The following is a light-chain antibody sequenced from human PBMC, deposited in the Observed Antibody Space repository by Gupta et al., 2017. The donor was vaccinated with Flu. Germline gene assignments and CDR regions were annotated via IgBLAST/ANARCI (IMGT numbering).Light chain of an antibody. CDR1: NSNIGINY. CDR2: RSN. Sequence: QSVLTQPPSASGTPGQRATIFCSGGNSNIGINYVYWYQQLPGAAPKLLIYRSNQRPSGVPDRFSGSKSGTSASLAISGLRSEDEADYYCAAWDDSLSGVVFGGGTKLTVL. CDR3: AAWDDSLSGVV. J-gene: IGLJ2*01. V-gene: IGLV1-47*01.